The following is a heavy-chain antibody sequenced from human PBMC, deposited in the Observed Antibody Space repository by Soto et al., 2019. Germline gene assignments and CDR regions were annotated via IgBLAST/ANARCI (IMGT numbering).Heavy chain of an antibody. D-gene: IGHD6-13*01. CDR1: GFTFSSYA. CDR2: ISYDGSNK. V-gene: IGHV3-30-3*01. J-gene: IGHJ5*02. Sequence: GGSLRLSCTASGFTFSSYAMHWVRQAPGKGLEWVAVISYDGSNKYYADSVKGRFTISRDNSKNTLYLQMNSLRAEDTAVYYCARDGWGRPNHIIAAAGPGGFDPWGQGTLVTVSS. CDR3: ARDGWGRPNHIIAAAGPGGFDP.